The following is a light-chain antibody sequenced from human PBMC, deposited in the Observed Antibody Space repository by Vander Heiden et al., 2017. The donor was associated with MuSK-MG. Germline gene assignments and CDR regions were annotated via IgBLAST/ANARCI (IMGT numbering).Light chain of an antibody. J-gene: IGKJ4*01. Sequence: EIVMTQSPATLSVSPGERATLSCRASQSVSSNLAWYQQKPGQAPRLLIYGASTRATGIPARCSGSGSGTEFTLTISSLQSEDFAVYYCQLYYTWPRFTFAGGVKVEIQ. CDR1: QSVSSN. CDR3: QLYYTWPRFT. CDR2: GAS. V-gene: IGKV3-15*01.